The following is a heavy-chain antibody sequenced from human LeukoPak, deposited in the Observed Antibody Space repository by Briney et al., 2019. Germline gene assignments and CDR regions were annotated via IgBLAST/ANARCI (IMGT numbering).Heavy chain of an antibody. Sequence: SETLSLTCAVYGGSFSDSYWSWIRQPPGKGLEWVGEINHSGSTNYNPSLKSRVTISVDTSKNQFSLKLSSVTAADTAVYYCARVPVQRDSSGYEPYYYGMDVWGQGTTVTVSS. D-gene: IGHD3-22*01. CDR3: ARVPVQRDSSGYEPYYYGMDV. CDR2: INHSGST. V-gene: IGHV4-34*01. J-gene: IGHJ6*02. CDR1: GGSFSDSY.